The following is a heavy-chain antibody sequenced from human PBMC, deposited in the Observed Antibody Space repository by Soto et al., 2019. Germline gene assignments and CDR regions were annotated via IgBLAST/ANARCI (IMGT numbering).Heavy chain of an antibody. D-gene: IGHD6-19*01. CDR2: IFSNDEK. J-gene: IGHJ6*03. CDR3: ARILFGRSVAGGYFYMDV. V-gene: IGHV2-26*01. Sequence: HVTLKESGPVLVKPTETLTLTCTVSGFSLNNGKVGVSWIRQPPGKALEWLAHIFSNDEKSYRTSLKSRLTISEDTSKSQVVLTMTNVDPVDTATYYCARILFGRSVAGGYFYMDVWGKGTTFTVSS. CDR1: GFSLNNGKVG.